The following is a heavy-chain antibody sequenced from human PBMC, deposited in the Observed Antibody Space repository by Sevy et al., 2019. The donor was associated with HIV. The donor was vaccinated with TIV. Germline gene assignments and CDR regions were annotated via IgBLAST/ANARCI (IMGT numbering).Heavy chain of an antibody. CDR2: ISSSSSTI. D-gene: IGHD3-3*01. V-gene: IGHV3-48*02. J-gene: IGHJ4*02. Sequence: GGSLRLSCAASGFTFSSYSMNWVRQAPGKGLEWVSYISSSSSTIYYADSVKGRFTISRDNAKNSLYLPMNSLRDEDTAVYYCARDNSYYDFWSGYFLYWGQGTLVTVSS. CDR3: ARDNSYYDFWSGYFLY. CDR1: GFTFSSYS.